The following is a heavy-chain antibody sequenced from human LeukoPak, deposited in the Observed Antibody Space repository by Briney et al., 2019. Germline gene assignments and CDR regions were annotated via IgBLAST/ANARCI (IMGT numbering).Heavy chain of an antibody. CDR2: IIPHSGGT. V-gene: IGHV1-2*02. CDR3: ARDGGDGYNPDRPTD. J-gene: IGHJ4*02. D-gene: IGHD5-24*01. CDR1: GYTFAGYY. Sequence: ASVKVSCNASGYTFAGYYIHWVRQAPGQGLEWMGWIIPHSGGTNYAQKFQDRVTMTRDTSISTAYMELSRMRSDDTAVYYCARDGGDGYNPDRPTDWGQGTLVTVSS.